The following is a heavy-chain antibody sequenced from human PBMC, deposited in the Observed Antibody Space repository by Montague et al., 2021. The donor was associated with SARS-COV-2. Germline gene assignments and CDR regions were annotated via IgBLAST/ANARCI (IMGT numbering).Heavy chain of an antibody. CDR2: ISSSSYT. V-gene: IGHV3-11*06. J-gene: IGHJ6*02. CDR1: GFTFSDYY. CDR3: ARDQPHYDILTGYYKDYYYMDV. D-gene: IGHD3-9*01. Sequence: SLRLSCAASGFTFSDYYMSWIRQAPGKGLEWVSYISSSSYTNYAXSVKGRFTISRDNAKNSLYLQMNSLRAEDTAVYYCARDQPHYDILTGYYKDYYYMDVWGQGTTVTVSS.